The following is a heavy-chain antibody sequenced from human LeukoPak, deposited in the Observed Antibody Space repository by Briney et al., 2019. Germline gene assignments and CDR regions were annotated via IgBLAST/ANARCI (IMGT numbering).Heavy chain of an antibody. V-gene: IGHV1-18*01. Sequence: ASVKVSCKASGYTFTSYGISWVRQAPGQGLEWMGWISAYNGYTNYAQKLQGRVTMTTDTSTSTAYMELRSLRSDDTAVYYRARNTGHRIVGATNYFDYWGQGTLVTVSS. J-gene: IGHJ4*02. CDR2: ISAYNGYT. CDR3: ARNTGHRIVGATNYFDY. D-gene: IGHD1-26*01. CDR1: GYTFTSYG.